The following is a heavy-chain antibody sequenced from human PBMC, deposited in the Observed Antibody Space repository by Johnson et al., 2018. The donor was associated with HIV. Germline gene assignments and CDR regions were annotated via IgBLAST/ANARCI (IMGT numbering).Heavy chain of an antibody. D-gene: IGHD6-13*01. CDR3: ARDGLYSSPWDAFDI. CDR2: IKEDGSEE. V-gene: IGHV3-7*05. CDR1: GFTFSIYW. Sequence: VQLVESGGGLVQPGGSLRLSCAASGFTFSIYWMSWVRQAPGKGLEWVANIKEDGSEEYYVDSVEGRLTVSRDNAKNSLFLQIDNLRAEDTAVYYCARDGLYSSPWDAFDIWGQGTMVIVSS. J-gene: IGHJ3*02.